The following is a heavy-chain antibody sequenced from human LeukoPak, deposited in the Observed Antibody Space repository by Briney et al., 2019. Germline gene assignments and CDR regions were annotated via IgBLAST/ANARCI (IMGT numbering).Heavy chain of an antibody. D-gene: IGHD6-19*01. J-gene: IGHJ4*02. CDR3: ARIGSGWYWDY. V-gene: IGHV3-7*01. CDR1: GFTFNSYW. CDR2: VQQEGSEK. Sequence: GGSLRLSCAASGFTFNSYWMSWVRQAPGKGLEWVANVQQEGSEKYYVDSVKGRFTISRDNAKNSLYLQMNSLRAEDTAVYYCARIGSGWYWDYWGQGTLVTVSS.